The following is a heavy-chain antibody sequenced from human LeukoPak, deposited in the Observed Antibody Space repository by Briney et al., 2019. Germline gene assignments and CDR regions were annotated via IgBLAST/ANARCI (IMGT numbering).Heavy chain of an antibody. CDR1: GYTLTELS. CDR2: FDPEDGET. V-gene: IGHV1-24*01. Sequence: SVKVSCKVSGYTLTELSMHWVRQAPGKGLEWMGGFDPEDGETIYAQKFQGRVTMTEDTSTDTAYMELSSLRSEDTAVYYCATAGRYCSSTSCYLPDYWGQGTLVTVSS. D-gene: IGHD2-2*01. J-gene: IGHJ4*02. CDR3: ATAGRYCSSTSCYLPDY.